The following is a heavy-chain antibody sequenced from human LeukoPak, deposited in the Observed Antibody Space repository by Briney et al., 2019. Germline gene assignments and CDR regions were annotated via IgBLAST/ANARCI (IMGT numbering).Heavy chain of an antibody. CDR1: GFTSSSYN. CDR2: ISGSGDFT. D-gene: IGHD3-10*01. CDR3: AKGTYGSGTYGAHDY. Sequence: GGSLRLSCAASGFTSSSYNMNWVRQAPGKGLGWVSTISGSGDFTYYADSVRGRFTISRDNSKNTLYLQMNSLRAEDTAVYYCAKGTYGSGTYGAHDYWGQGTLVTVSS. J-gene: IGHJ4*02. V-gene: IGHV3-23*01.